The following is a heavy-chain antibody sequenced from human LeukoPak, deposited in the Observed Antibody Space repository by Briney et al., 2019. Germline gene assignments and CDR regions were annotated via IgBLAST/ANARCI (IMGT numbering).Heavy chain of an antibody. Sequence: SETLSLTCTVSGGSVSSSNSYWGWIRQPPGKGLEWIGSIYYSGSTYYGPSLKSRVTISVDTSKNQFSLKLSSVTAADTAVYYCARLAGADYYFGMDVWGQGTTVTVSS. CDR2: IYYSGST. V-gene: IGHV4-39*01. J-gene: IGHJ6*02. CDR1: GGSVSSSNSY. D-gene: IGHD6-13*01. CDR3: ARLAGADYYFGMDV.